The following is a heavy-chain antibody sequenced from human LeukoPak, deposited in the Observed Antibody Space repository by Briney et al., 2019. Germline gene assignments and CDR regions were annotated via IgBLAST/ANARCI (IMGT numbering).Heavy chain of an antibody. V-gene: IGHV3-23*01. D-gene: IGHD5-12*01. CDR1: GFTFSSYA. Sequence: GGSLRLSCAASGFTFSSYAMSWVRQAPGKGLEWVSAITGSGSNTYYADSVKGRFTISRDNSKNTLYLQMNSLRADDTAVYYCAKEASGHISDYIDYWGQGTLVTVSS. J-gene: IGHJ4*02. CDR3: AKEASGHISDYIDY. CDR2: ITGSGSNT.